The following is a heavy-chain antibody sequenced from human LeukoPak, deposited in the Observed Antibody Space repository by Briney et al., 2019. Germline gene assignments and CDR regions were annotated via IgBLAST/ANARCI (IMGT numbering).Heavy chain of an antibody. D-gene: IGHD5-24*01. CDR2: ISWNSGSI. CDR1: GFTFDVYA. Sequence: AGGSLRLSCAASGFTFDVYAMHWGRQAPGKGLEWVSGISWNSGSIGYADSVKGRFTISRDNAKNSLYLQMNSLRAEDTALYYCAKDTEMAALYYFDYWGQGTLVTVSS. J-gene: IGHJ4*02. CDR3: AKDTEMAALYYFDY. V-gene: IGHV3-9*01.